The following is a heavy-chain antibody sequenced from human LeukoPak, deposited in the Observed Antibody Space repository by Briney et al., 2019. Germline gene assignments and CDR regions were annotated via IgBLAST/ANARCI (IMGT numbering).Heavy chain of an antibody. J-gene: IGHJ4*02. CDR3: ARGSVLRHFNY. D-gene: IGHD3-3*01. Sequence: SETLSLTCTVSGGSISSSSYYWGWIRQPPGKGLEWIGSIYYSGSTYYNPSLKSRVTISVDTSKNQFSLKLSSVTAADMAVYYCARGSVLRHFNYWGQGTLVTVSS. V-gene: IGHV4-39*01. CDR1: GGSISSSSYY. CDR2: IYYSGST.